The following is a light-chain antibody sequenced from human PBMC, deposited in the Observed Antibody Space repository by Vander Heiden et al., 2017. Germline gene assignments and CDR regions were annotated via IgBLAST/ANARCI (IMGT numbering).Light chain of an antibody. J-gene: IGKJ3*01. CDR3: QQYNNWPSIT. CDR2: DAS. Sequence: MVMTQSPATLSVSPGERATLSCRASQSVSSNLAWYQQKPGQAPRRLIYDASTRATGIPARFSGSGSGTEFTLTISSLQSEDFAVYYCQQYNNWPSITFGPGTKVDIK. CDR1: QSVSSN. V-gene: IGKV3-15*01.